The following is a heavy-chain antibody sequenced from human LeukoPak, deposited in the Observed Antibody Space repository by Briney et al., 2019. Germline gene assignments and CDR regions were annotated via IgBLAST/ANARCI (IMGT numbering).Heavy chain of an antibody. D-gene: IGHD3-22*01. V-gene: IGHV1-2*06. J-gene: IGHJ5*02. CDR1: GYTFTGYY. Sequence: ASVKVSCTASGYTFTGYYMHWERQAPGQGLEWMGRINPNSDGTNYAQKYQGRVIITRDKSISTAYVELSRRRSDDTAVYYWAAHHDTRFDPWGQGTLVSVSS. CDR3: AAHHDTRFDP. CDR2: INPNSDGT.